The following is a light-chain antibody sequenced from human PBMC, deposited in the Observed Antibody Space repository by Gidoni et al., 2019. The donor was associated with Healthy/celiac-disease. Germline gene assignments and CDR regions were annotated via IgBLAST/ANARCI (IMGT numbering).Light chain of an antibody. Sequence: DIQMTQSPSSLSASVGDRVTITCQASQDISNYLNWYQQKPGKAPKRLIYDASHLETGVPSRFSGSGSGTDFTFTISSLQPEDIATYYCQQYDNLPWTFGQGTKVEIK. CDR3: QQYDNLPWT. J-gene: IGKJ1*01. CDR1: QDISNY. V-gene: IGKV1-33*01. CDR2: DAS.